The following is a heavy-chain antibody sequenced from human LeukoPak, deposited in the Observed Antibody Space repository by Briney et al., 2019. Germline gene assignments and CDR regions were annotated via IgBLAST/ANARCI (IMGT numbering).Heavy chain of an antibody. V-gene: IGHV4-59*08. CDR1: GGSISSYY. CDR3: ARVRGTGGDYKFDY. Sequence: ASETLSLTCTVSGGSISSYYWSWIRQPPVKGLEWIGYIYYSGSTNYNPSLKSRVTISVDTSKNQFSLKPSSVTAADTAVYYCARVRGTGGDYKFDYWGQGTLVTVSS. J-gene: IGHJ4*02. CDR2: IYYSGST. D-gene: IGHD2-21*02.